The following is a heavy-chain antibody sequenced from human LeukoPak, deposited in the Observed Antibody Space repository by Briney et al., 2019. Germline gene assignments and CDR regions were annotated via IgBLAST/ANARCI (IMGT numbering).Heavy chain of an antibody. CDR1: GFTFSSYP. V-gene: IGHV3-23*01. Sequence: PGGSLRLSCAASGFTFSSYPMTWVRQAPGKGLEWVSSISGSGGNTFHADSVRGRFTISRDNSKNTLYLQMNSLRAEDTAVYYCAKGDIAAVGTFDYWGQGTLVTVSS. CDR3: AKGDIAAVGTFDY. J-gene: IGHJ4*02. D-gene: IGHD6-13*01. CDR2: ISGSGGNT.